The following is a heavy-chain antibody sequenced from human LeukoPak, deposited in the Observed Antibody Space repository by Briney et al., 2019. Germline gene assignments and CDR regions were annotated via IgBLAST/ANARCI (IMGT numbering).Heavy chain of an antibody. J-gene: IGHJ3*02. CDR1: GFTFSSYW. Sequence: PGGSLRLSCAASGFTFSSYWMSWVRQAPGKGLEWVANIKDDGGEKYYVDSVRGRFTISRDNAKNSLYLQMNSLRADDTAVYYCARTKAYAFDIWGQGTMVTVSS. CDR3: ARTKAYAFDI. CDR2: IKDDGGEK. V-gene: IGHV3-7*04.